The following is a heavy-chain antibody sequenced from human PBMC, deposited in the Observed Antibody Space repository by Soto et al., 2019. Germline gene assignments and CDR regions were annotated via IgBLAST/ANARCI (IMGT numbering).Heavy chain of an antibody. D-gene: IGHD2-2*01. V-gene: IGHV3-15*07. CDR1: GFTFSNAG. CDR3: TTDIVVLPAARTREYYYGMDV. CDR2: IKSKTDGGTT. Sequence: EVQLVESGGGLVKPGGSLRLSCAASGFTFSNAGMNWVRQAPGKGLEWVGRIKSKTDGGTTDYAAPVKGRFTIARDNSKHKLYLQMNSLKTEDTAVYYCTTDIVVLPAARTREYYYGMDVWGQGTTVTVSS. J-gene: IGHJ6*02.